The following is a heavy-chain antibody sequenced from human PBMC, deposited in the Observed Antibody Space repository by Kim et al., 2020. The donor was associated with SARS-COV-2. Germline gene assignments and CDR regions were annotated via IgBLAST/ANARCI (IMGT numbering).Heavy chain of an antibody. CDR2: INPNSGGT. CDR1: GYTFTGYY. D-gene: IGHD2-2*01. V-gene: IGHV1-2*02. CDR3: ARRRYGQDIVVVPAAPFDY. Sequence: ASVKVSCKASGYTFTGYYMHWVRQAPGQGLEWMGWINPNSGGTNYAQKFQGRVTMTRDTSISTAYMELSRLRSDDTAVYYCARRRYGQDIVVVPAAPFDYWGQGTLVTVSS. J-gene: IGHJ4*02.